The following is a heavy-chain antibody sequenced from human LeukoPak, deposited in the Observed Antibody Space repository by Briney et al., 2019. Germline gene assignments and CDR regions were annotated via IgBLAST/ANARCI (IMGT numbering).Heavy chain of an antibody. CDR1: GGTFSSYA. CDR3: ATKRGYSYGYFDY. Sequence: SVRVSCKASGGTFSSYAISWVRQAPGQGLEWMAGIIAIFGTAYYAQKFQGRVTITADESTSTHYMELSSLRSEDTAVYYCATKRGYSYGYFDYWGQGTLVTVSS. J-gene: IGHJ4*02. CDR2: IIAIFGTA. V-gene: IGHV1-69*13. D-gene: IGHD5-18*01.